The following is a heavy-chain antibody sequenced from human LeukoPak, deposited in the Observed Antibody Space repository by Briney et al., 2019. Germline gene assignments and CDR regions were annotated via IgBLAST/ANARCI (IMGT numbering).Heavy chain of an antibody. V-gene: IGHV3-11*03. Sequence: GGSLRLSCAASGFTLSDYYMSWIRQAPGKGLEWVSYISSSSSYTNYADSVKGRFTISRDNAKNSLYLQMNSLRAEDTAVYYCARTAHSYGGNRWALGYWGQGTLVTVSS. J-gene: IGHJ4*02. CDR2: ISSSSSYT. CDR1: GFTLSDYY. CDR3: ARTAHSYGGNRWALGY. D-gene: IGHD4-23*01.